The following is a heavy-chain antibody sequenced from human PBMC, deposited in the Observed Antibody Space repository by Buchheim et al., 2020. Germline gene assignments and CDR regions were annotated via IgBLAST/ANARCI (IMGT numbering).Heavy chain of an antibody. D-gene: IGHD2-8*01. Sequence: VQLQESGPGLVKPSETLSLTCTVSGASMSSYSCTWIRQSPGKGLEWIGYIYYSGNTDYNPSLKSRVTMSVDASKNQFSLRLRSVTAADTAVYYCAKWWDVWGQGTT. CDR2: IYYSGNT. CDR3: AKWWDV. V-gene: IGHV4-59*01. CDR1: GASMSSYS. J-gene: IGHJ6*02.